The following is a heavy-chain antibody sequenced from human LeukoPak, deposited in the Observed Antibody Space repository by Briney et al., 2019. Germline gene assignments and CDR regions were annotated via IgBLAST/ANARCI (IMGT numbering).Heavy chain of an antibody. CDR3: ARRDYYDSSGYPNWFDP. CDR2: INHSGST. Sequence: GSLRLSCAASGFTFSSYGMHWVRQAPGKGLEWIGEINHSGSTNYNPSLKSRVTISVDTSKNQFSLKLSSVTAADTAVYYCARRDYYDSSGYPNWFDPWGQGTLVTVSS. V-gene: IGHV4-34*01. CDR1: GFTFSSYG. D-gene: IGHD3-22*01. J-gene: IGHJ5*02.